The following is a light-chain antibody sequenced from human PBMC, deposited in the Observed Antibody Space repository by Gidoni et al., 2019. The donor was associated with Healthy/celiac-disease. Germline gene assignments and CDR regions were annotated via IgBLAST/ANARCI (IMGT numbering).Light chain of an antibody. V-gene: IGKV1-8*01. J-gene: IGKJ1*01. CDR2: GAS. CDR1: QGISSY. Sequence: IRMTQSPSSFSASIGDRVTITCRASQGISSYLAWYQPKPGKAPKLLIYGASTLQSGVPSRFSGSGSGTDFTLTISCLQSEDFATYYCQQYYSYPQTFGQGTKVEIK. CDR3: QQYYSYPQT.